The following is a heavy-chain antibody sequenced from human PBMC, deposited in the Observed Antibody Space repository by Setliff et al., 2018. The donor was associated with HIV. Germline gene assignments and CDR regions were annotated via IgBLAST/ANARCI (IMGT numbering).Heavy chain of an antibody. CDR1: GSSIRAYY. CDR2: IYSLGST. V-gene: IGHV4-59*01. CDR3: AALRSSWQGGLKS. J-gene: IGHJ5*02. D-gene: IGHD6-13*01. Sequence: SETLSLTCTVSGSSIRAYYWNWLRQPPGKGLEWNGYIYSLGSTKYNHSLQSRVTISINTHKNQFSLWLRSVTAADTAIYYCAALRSSWQGGLKSWGQGTLVTVSS.